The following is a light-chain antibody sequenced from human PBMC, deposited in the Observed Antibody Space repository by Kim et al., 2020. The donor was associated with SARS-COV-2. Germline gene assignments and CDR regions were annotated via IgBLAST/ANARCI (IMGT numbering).Light chain of an antibody. CDR2: QDT. CDR1: NLGDKY. Sequence: VSPGQTARITGSGDNLGDKYACWYQQKPGQAPVLVIYQDTKRPSGIPERFSGSNSGNTATLTISGTQTMDEADYFCQAWDSSTVVFGGGTQLTVL. CDR3: QAWDSSTVV. V-gene: IGLV3-1*01. J-gene: IGLJ2*01.